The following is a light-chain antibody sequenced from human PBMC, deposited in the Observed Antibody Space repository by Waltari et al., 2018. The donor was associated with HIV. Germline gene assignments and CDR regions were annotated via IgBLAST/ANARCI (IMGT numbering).Light chain of an antibody. J-gene: IGLJ1*01. CDR2: GNG. CDR1: SSNIGNNA. Sequence: QSVLTQPPSASGTPGRRVTISCSGSSSNIGNNALYLYQELPGTAPKLLIFGNGQRPSGVPDRFSGSKSGTSASLAISGLRSEDEADYYCAAWDDSLSGSYVFGTGTKVTVL. CDR3: AAWDDSLSGSYV. V-gene: IGLV1-47*01.